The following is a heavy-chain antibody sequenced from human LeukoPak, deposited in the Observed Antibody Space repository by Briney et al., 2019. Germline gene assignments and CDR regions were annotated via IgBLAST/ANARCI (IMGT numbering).Heavy chain of an antibody. Sequence: PGRSLRPSCAASGFTFSSYAMHWVRQAPGKGLEWVAVISYDGSNKYYADSVKGRFTISRDNSKNTLYLQMNSLRAEDTAVYYCARDLLSDSSGYYLNWFDPWGQGTLVTVSS. D-gene: IGHD3-22*01. CDR3: ARDLLSDSSGYYLNWFDP. CDR2: ISYDGSNK. V-gene: IGHV3-30-3*01. CDR1: GFTFSSYA. J-gene: IGHJ5*02.